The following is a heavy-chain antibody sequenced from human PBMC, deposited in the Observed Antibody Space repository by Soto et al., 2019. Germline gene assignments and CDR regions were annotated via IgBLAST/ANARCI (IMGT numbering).Heavy chain of an antibody. CDR2: IIPIFGTA. D-gene: IGHD3-22*01. CDR1: GGTFSSYA. Sequence: SVKVSCKASGGTFSSYAISWVLQAPGQGLEWMGGIIPIFGTANYAQKFQGRVTITADESTSTAYMELSSLRSEDTAVYYCARARVYYYDSSGYYTPFDYWGQGTLVT. J-gene: IGHJ4*02. CDR3: ARARVYYYDSSGYYTPFDY. V-gene: IGHV1-69*13.